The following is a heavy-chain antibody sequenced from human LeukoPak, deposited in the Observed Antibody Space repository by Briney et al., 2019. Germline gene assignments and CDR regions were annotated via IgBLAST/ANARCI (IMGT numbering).Heavy chain of an antibody. V-gene: IGHV4-4*07. J-gene: IGHJ4*02. CDR3: ARDLGFWSGPDY. CDR1: GGSISSYY. CDR2: IYSSGST. Sequence: SETLSLTCTVSGGSISSYYWSWIRQPAGKGLQWIGRIYSSGSTNYSPSLESRVTMSVDTSKNQFSLRLTSVTAADTAVYYCARDLGFWSGPDYWGQGTLVTVSS. D-gene: IGHD3-3*01.